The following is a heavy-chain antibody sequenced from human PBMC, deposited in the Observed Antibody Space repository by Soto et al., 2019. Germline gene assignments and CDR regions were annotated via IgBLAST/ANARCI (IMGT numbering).Heavy chain of an antibody. CDR3: AKDYYDSSGPFDY. Sequence: PGGSLRLSCAASGFTFSSYGMHWVRQAPGKGLEWVAVISYDGSTKYYADSVKGRFTISRDSSKNTLYLQMNSLRAEDTAVYYCAKDYYDSSGPFDYWGQGTLVTVSS. CDR1: GFTFSSYG. D-gene: IGHD3-22*01. V-gene: IGHV3-30*18. J-gene: IGHJ4*02. CDR2: ISYDGSTK.